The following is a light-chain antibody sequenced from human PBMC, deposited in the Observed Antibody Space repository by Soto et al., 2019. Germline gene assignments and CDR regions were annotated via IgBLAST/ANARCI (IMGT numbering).Light chain of an antibody. CDR2: EAS. Sequence: DIQMTQSPSTLSASVGDRVTITCRASQSIITWLTWYQQKPGKAPKLLTYEASILVNGVPSRFSGSGSGTEFTLTISSMQPDDFATYYCQQYNDYTTFGQGTKVEIK. J-gene: IGKJ1*01. CDR3: QQYNDYTT. CDR1: QSIITW. V-gene: IGKV1-5*03.